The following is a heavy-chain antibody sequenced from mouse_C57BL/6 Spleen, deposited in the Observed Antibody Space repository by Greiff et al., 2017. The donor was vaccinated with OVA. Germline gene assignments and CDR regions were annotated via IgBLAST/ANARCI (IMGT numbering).Heavy chain of an antibody. J-gene: IGHJ2*01. D-gene: IGHD2-5*01. CDR3: ARSDYSNFYYFDY. V-gene: IGHV7-3*01. Sequence: VQLKESGGGLVQPGGSLSLSCAASGFTFTDYYMSWVRQPPGKALEWLGFIRNKANGYTTEYSASVKGRFTISRDNSQSILYLQMNALRAEDSATYYCARSDYSNFYYFDYWGQGTTLTVSS. CDR2: IRNKANGYTT. CDR1: GFTFTDYY.